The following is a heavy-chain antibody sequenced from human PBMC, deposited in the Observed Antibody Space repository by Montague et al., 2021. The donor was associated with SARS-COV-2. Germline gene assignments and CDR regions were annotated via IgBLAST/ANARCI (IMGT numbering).Heavy chain of an antibody. CDR3: ARDPSRQPLLYPIGDYYCGMDG. Sequence: SETLSLTCTVSGGSISSSSYYWGWIRQAPGKGLEWIGSIYYSGSTYYNPSLKSRVTISVDTSKNQFSLKLSSVTAADTAVYYCARDPSRQPLLYPIGDYYCGMDGWGQGTTVTVSS. CDR1: GGSISSSSYY. V-gene: IGHV4-39*07. J-gene: IGHJ6*02. D-gene: IGHD2-2*02. CDR2: IYYSGST.